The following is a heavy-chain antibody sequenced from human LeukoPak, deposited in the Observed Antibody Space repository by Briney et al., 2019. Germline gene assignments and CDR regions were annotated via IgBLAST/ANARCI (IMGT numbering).Heavy chain of an antibody. D-gene: IGHD1-26*01. CDR3: ARRIVGATDPFAYGY. Sequence: GESLKISCKGSGYSFTSYWIGWVRQMPGKGLEWMGIIYPGDSDTRYSPSFQGQVTISADKSISTAYLQWSSLKASDTAMYYCARRIVGATDPFAYGYWGQGTLVTVSS. CDR1: GYSFTSYW. CDR2: IYPGDSDT. V-gene: IGHV5-51*01. J-gene: IGHJ4*02.